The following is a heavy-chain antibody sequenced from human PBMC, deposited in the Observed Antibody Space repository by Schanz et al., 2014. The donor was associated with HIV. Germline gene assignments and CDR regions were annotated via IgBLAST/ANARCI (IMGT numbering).Heavy chain of an antibody. CDR3: ARDQGGLRPTAFDY. V-gene: IGHV1-69*06. D-gene: IGHD3-16*01. CDR2: IIPVFGTT. CDR1: GGTFMTYA. J-gene: IGHJ4*02. Sequence: QVQLVQSGAEVKKPGSSVKVSCKASGGTFMTYAISWVRQAPGQGLEWMGGIIPVFGTTNYAQKFQGRVTITADTSTSTAYMELTSLRSEDTAVYYCARDQGGLRPTAFDYWGQGALVTVSS.